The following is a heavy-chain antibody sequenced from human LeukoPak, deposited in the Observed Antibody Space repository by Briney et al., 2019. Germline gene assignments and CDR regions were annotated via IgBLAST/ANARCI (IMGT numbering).Heavy chain of an antibody. CDR3: TRDTSASFDY. CDR2: INSDGSST. Sequence: PGGSLRLSCAASGFTFSSYWMHWVRQAPGKGLVWVSRINSDGSSTNYADSVKGRFTISRDNAKNTLYLQMNSLRVEDAAVYYCTRDTSASFDYWGQGTLVTVSS. D-gene: IGHD3-16*01. CDR1: GFTFSSYW. J-gene: IGHJ4*02. V-gene: IGHV3-74*01.